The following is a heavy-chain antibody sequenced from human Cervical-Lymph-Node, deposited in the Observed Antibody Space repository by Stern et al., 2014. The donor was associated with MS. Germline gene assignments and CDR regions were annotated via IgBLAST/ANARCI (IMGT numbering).Heavy chain of an antibody. CDR2: IIPIFGTA. CDR3: ARHVPLED. J-gene: IGHJ4*02. CDR1: GGPFSDYA. Sequence: VQLVQSGAEVKKPGSSVNVSCKASGGPFSDYAIRWVRHAPGQGLEWMGGIIPIFGTANYAQKFQGRVTITADESTSTAYMELSSLRSEDTAVYYCARHVPLEDWGQGTLVTVSS. D-gene: IGHD3-3*01. V-gene: IGHV1-69*01.